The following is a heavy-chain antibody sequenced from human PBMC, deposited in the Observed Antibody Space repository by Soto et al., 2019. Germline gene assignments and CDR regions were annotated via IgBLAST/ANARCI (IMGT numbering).Heavy chain of an antibody. CDR3: AKLSCTSSTCYFPGWFDP. V-gene: IGHV4-31*03. D-gene: IGHD2-2*01. CDR1: GDSISGGASF. J-gene: IGHJ5*02. CDR2: VYYSGSS. Sequence: SETLSLTCTVSGDSISGGASFWSWIRQPPGKGLEWIANVYYSGSSYYNPSLKSRLTISVDTTKNQFSLQLRSMTAADTAVYYCAKLSCTSSTCYFPGWFDPWGQGTLVTVS.